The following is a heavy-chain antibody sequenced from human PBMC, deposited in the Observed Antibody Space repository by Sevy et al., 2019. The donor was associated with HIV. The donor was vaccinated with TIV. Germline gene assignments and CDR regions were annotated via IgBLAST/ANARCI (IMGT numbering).Heavy chain of an antibody. V-gene: IGHV4-39*01. J-gene: IGHJ6*02. Sequence: SETLSLTCTVSGGSISSSSYYWGWIRQPPGKGLEWIGSIYYSGSTYYNPSLKSRVTISVDTSKNQFSLKLSSVTAADTAVYYCACPTIFGDYYYYYGMDVWGQGTTVTVSS. CDR1: GGSISSSSYY. D-gene: IGHD3-3*01. CDR2: IYYSGST. CDR3: ACPTIFGDYYYYYGMDV.